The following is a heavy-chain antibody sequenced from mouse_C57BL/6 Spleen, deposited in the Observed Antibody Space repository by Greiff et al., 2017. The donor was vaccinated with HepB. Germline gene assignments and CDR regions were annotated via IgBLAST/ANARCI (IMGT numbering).Heavy chain of an antibody. CDR2: IDPSDSYT. CDR3: ARDYAMSAFAY. CDR1: GYTFTSYW. Sequence: QVQLQQPGAELVKPGASVKLSCKASGYTFTSYWMQWVKQRPGQGLEWIGEIDPSDSYTNYNQKFKGKATLTVDTSSSTAYMQLSSLTSEDSAVYDCARDYAMSAFAYWGQGTLVTVSA. V-gene: IGHV1-50*01. J-gene: IGHJ3*01. D-gene: IGHD2-4*01.